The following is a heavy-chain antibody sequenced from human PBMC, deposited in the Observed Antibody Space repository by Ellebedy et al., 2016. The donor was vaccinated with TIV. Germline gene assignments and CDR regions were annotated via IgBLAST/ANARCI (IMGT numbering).Heavy chain of an antibody. CDR2: INPSGGST. J-gene: IGHJ5*02. V-gene: IGHV1-46*01. CDR3: ASSGVVENWFDP. CDR1: GYTFTSYY. D-gene: IGHD6-6*01. Sequence: ASVKVSXKASGYTFTSYYMHWVRQAPGQGLEWMGIINPSGGSTSYAQKFQGRVTMTRDTSTSTVYMELSSLRSGDTAVYYCASSGVVENWFDPWGQGTLVTVSS.